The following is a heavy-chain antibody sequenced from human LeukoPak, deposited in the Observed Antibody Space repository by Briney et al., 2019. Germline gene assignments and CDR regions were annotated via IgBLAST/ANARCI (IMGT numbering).Heavy chain of an antibody. CDR1: GFTFSDYY. Sequence: GGSLRLSCAASGFTFSDYYMSWIRQAPGKGLEWVSAISGSGGSTYYADSVKGRFTISRDNSKNTLYLQMNSLRAEDTAVYYCAKDRDGYSPFDYWGQGTLVTVSS. CDR3: AKDRDGYSPFDY. D-gene: IGHD5-24*01. CDR2: ISGSGGST. J-gene: IGHJ4*02. V-gene: IGHV3-23*01.